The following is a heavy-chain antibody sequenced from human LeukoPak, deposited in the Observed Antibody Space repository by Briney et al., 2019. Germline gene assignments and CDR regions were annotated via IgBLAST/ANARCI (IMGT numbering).Heavy chain of an antibody. D-gene: IGHD3-9*01. Sequence: ASVKVSCKASGYTFTSYAMHWVRQAPGQRLEWMGWINAGNGNTKYSQKFQGRVTITRDTSASTAYMELSSLRSEDTAVYYCARLGILTGYYIDYWGQGTLVTVSS. J-gene: IGHJ4*02. CDR1: GYTFTSYA. V-gene: IGHV1-3*01. CDR3: ARLGILTGYYIDY. CDR2: INAGNGNT.